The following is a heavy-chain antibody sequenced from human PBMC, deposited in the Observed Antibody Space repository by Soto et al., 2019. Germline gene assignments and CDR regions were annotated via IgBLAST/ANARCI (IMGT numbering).Heavy chain of an antibody. CDR3: ARDILGHYYGSGSYYWNPFDY. Sequence: QVQLVQSGAEVKKPGASVKVSCKASGYTFTSYGISWVRQAPGQGLEWMGWISAYNGNTNYAQKLQGRVTMTTDTSTSTAYMELRSLRSDDTAVYYCARDILGHYYGSGSYYWNPFDYWGQGTLVTVSS. J-gene: IGHJ4*02. V-gene: IGHV1-18*01. CDR2: ISAYNGNT. CDR1: GYTFTSYG. D-gene: IGHD3-10*01.